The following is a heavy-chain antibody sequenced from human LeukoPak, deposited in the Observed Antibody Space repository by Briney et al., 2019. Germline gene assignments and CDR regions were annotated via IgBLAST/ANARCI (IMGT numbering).Heavy chain of an antibody. J-gene: IGHJ4*02. CDR1: GFTFSSYS. CDR3: ARLVWLEHDHFDY. CDR2: ISSSSSTI. D-gene: IGHD1/OR15-1a*01. V-gene: IGHV3-48*01. Sequence: GGSLRLSCAASGFTFSSYSMNWVRQAPGKGLEWVSYISSSSSTIYYADSVKGRFTISRDNAKNSLYLQMNSLRAEDTAVYYCARLVWLEHDHFDYWGQGTLVTVSS.